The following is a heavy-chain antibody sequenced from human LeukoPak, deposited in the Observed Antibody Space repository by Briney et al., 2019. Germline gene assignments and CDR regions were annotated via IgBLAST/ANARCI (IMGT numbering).Heavy chain of an antibody. V-gene: IGHV1-46*01. CDR2: INPSGGST. CDR3: ARDFGGGYDLLRYWFDP. J-gene: IGHJ5*02. Sequence: HRASVKVSCKASGYTFTSYYMHWVRQAPGQELEWMGIINPSGGSTSYAQKFQGRVTMTRDMSTSTVYMELSSLRSEDTAVYYCARDFGGGYDLLRYWFDPWGQGTLVTVSS. CDR1: GYTFTSYY. D-gene: IGHD5-12*01.